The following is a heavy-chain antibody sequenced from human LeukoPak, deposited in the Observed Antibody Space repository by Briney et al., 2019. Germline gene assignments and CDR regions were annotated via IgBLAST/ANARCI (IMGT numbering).Heavy chain of an antibody. Sequence: PGRSLRLSCAASGFTFDDYAMHWVRQAPGKGLEWVSGISWNSGSIGYADSVKGRFTISRDNAKNSLYLQMNSLRAEDMALYYCAKAVGTTTGDPTFDYWGQGTLVTVSS. CDR2: ISWNSGSI. CDR3: AKAVGTTTGDPTFDY. D-gene: IGHD1-26*01. V-gene: IGHV3-9*03. CDR1: GFTFDDYA. J-gene: IGHJ4*02.